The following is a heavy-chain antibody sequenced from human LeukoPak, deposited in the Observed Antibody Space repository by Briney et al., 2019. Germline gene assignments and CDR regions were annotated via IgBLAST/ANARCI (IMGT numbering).Heavy chain of an antibody. CDR2: INSDGSST. J-gene: IGHJ5*02. V-gene: IGHV3-74*01. Sequence: GSLRLSCAASGFTFSSYWMHWVRQAPGKGLVWFSRINSDGSSTSYADSVKGRFTISRDNAKNTLYLQMNSLRAEDTAVYYCAREATYYDILTGYLNWFDPWGQGTLVTVSS. CDR1: GFTFSSYW. D-gene: IGHD3-9*01. CDR3: AREATYYDILTGYLNWFDP.